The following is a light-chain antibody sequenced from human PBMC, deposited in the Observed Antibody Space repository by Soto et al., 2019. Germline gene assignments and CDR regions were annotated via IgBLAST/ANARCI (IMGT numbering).Light chain of an antibody. J-gene: IGLJ2*01. Sequence: QSALTQPASVSGSPGQSITISCTGTSSDVGGYNYVSWYQQHPGKAPKLMIYDVSNRPSGVSNRFSGSKSGNTAPLTISGLPAEDEADYYCSSYTSSSTVFGGGTKVTVL. CDR2: DVS. CDR1: SSDVGGYNY. CDR3: SSYTSSSTV. V-gene: IGLV2-14*01.